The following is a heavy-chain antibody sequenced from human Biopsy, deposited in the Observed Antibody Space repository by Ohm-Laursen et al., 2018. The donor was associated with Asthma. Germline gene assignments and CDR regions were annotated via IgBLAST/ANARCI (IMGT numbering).Heavy chain of an antibody. CDR1: YGSITSGGYY. CDR3: ARAQDYYDSRGYYRSFDY. V-gene: IGHV4-31*03. D-gene: IGHD3-22*01. Sequence: TLSLTCTVSYGSITSGGYYWTWIRQHPGKGLERIGFIYYSGSTYSNPSLKSRVSISIDTSKNQFSLKLSSVTAADTAVYYCARAQDYYDSRGYYRSFDYWGQGTLVTVSS. J-gene: IGHJ4*02. CDR2: IYYSGST.